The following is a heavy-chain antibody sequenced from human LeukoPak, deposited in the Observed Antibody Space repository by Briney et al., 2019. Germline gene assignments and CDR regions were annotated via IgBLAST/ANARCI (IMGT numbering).Heavy chain of an antibody. CDR2: IKSKTDGGTT. V-gene: IGHV3-15*01. D-gene: IGHD3-10*01. J-gene: IGHJ4*02. Sequence: GGSLRLSCAASGFTFSNAWMSWVRQAPGKGLEWVGRIKSKTDGGTTDYAAPVKGRFTISRDDSKNTLYLQMNSLKTEDTAVYYCTTDPLRFECSSTFDYWGQGTLVTVSS. CDR3: TTDPLRFECSSTFDY. CDR1: GFTFSNAW.